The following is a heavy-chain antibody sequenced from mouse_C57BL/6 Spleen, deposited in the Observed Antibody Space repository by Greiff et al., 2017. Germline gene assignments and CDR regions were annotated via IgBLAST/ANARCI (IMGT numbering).Heavy chain of an antibody. CDR2: INPNNGGT. V-gene: IGHV1-22*01. D-gene: IGHD3-2*02. CDR3: ARQLRPLSYFDY. Sequence: QLQQSGPELVKPGASVKMSCKASGYTFTDYNMHWVKQSHGKSLEWIGYINPNNGGTSYNQKFKGKATLTVNKSSSTAYMELRSLTSEDSAVYYCARQLRPLSYFDYWGQGTTLTVSS. CDR1: GYTFTDYN. J-gene: IGHJ2*01.